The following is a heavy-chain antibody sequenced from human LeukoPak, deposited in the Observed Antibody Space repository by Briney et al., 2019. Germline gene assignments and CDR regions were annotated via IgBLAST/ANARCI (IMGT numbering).Heavy chain of an antibody. CDR3: ARDARSQWLAQYYFDY. Sequence: GGSLRLSCAASGFTFSSYWMHWVRQAPGKGLVWVSRINNDGSSTNYADSVKGRFTISRDNAENTLYLQMNSLRAEDTAVYYCARDARSQWLAQYYFDYWGQGNLVTVSS. CDR1: GFTFSSYW. V-gene: IGHV3-74*01. J-gene: IGHJ4*02. D-gene: IGHD6-19*01. CDR2: INNDGSST.